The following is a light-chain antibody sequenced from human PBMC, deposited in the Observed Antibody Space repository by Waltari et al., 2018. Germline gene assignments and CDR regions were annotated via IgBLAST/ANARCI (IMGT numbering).Light chain of an antibody. V-gene: IGKV3-15*01. CDR3: QQYYVWPPIT. CDR1: QSVRTN. J-gene: IGKJ4*01. CDR2: GAS. Sequence: VLLTQSPASLSVSPGDTVILSCRASQSVRTNLVWYQQIAGQAPRTLIYGASTRASGVPSRFSGSGSETDFTLIISSLQSEDAAVYFCQQYYVWPPITFGGGTKLEI.